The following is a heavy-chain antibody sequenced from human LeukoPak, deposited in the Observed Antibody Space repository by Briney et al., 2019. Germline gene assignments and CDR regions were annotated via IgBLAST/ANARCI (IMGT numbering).Heavy chain of an antibody. CDR1: GFTVSSNY. CDR3: AELGITMIGGV. V-gene: IGHV3-66*01. J-gene: IGHJ6*04. Sequence: GSLRLSCAASGFTVSSNYMSWVRQAPGKGLEWVSIIYNADTTYYADSVKGRFTVSRDNSKNTLYLQMNSLRAVDTAVYYCAELGITMIGGVWGKGTTVTISS. CDR2: IYNADTT. D-gene: IGHD3-10*02.